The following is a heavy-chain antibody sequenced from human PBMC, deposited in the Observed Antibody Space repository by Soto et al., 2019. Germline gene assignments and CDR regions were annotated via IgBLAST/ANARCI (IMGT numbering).Heavy chain of an antibody. CDR2: IYYSGST. V-gene: IGHV4-59*01. CDR3: ASSSYDFWSGPPRYAFDI. CDR1: GGSISSYY. D-gene: IGHD3-3*01. J-gene: IGHJ3*02. Sequence: SETLSLTCTVSGGSISSYYWSWIRQPPGKGLEWIGYIYYSGSTNYNPSLKSRVTISVDTSKNQFSLKLSSVTAADTAVYYCASSSYDFWSGPPRYAFDIWGQGTMVTVSS.